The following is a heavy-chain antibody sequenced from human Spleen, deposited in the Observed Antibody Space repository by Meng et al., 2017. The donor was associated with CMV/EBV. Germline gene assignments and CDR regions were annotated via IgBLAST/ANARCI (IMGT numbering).Heavy chain of an antibody. CDR3: ASLYSSGWYYFDY. CDR2: IYYSGST. J-gene: IGHJ4*02. Sequence: TVSGGSISSCGYYWSWIRQHPGKGLEWIGYIYYSGSTYYNPSLKSRVTISVDTSKNQFSLKLSSVTAADTAVYYCASLYSSGWYYFDYWGQGTLVTVSS. D-gene: IGHD6-19*01. V-gene: IGHV4-31*02. CDR1: GGSISSCGYY.